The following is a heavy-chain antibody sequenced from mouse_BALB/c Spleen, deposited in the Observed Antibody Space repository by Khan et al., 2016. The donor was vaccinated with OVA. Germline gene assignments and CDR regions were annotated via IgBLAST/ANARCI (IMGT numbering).Heavy chain of an antibody. D-gene: IGHD4-1*01. CDR1: GYTFTDYV. CDR3: ARAGWDVFAY. J-gene: IGHJ3*01. V-gene: IGHV1-77*01. Sequence: QVQLQQSGPELVKPGASVKMSCKASGYTFTDYVMNWVKQRNGQGLEWIGQIYPGSDSTYYNEKFKGKATLTAERSSSTANMQLSNLASEDSAVYFCARAGWDVFAYWGQGTLVTVSA. CDR2: IYPGSDST.